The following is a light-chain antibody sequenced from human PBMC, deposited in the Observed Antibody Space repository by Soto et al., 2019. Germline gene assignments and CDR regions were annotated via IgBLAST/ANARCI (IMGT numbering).Light chain of an antibody. J-gene: IGKJ5*01. CDR3: QQYNNWPPLT. Sequence: EVVMTQSPATLSVSPGERATLSCRASQSVSSDLAWYQQQPGQAPRLLIYDASTRATGIPARFSGSGSGTEFTLTISSLQSEDFAVYYCQQYNNWPPLTFGQGTRLEIK. V-gene: IGKV3-15*01. CDR2: DAS. CDR1: QSVSSD.